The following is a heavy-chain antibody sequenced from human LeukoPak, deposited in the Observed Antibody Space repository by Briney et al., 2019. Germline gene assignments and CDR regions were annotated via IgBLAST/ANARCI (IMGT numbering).Heavy chain of an antibody. V-gene: IGHV4-4*02. CDR3: ARFVAAAGSPRGDYFDY. CDR1: GGSISSSNW. Sequence: PSGTLSLTCAVSGGSISSSNWWSWVRQPPGKGLEWIGEIYHSGSTNYNPPLKSRVTISVDKSKNQFSLKLSSVTAADTAVYYCARFVAAAGSPRGDYFDYWGQGTLVTVSS. D-gene: IGHD6-13*01. J-gene: IGHJ4*02. CDR2: IYHSGST.